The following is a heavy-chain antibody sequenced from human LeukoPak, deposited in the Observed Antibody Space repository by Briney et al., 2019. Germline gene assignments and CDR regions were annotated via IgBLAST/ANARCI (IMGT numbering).Heavy chain of an antibody. CDR2: ISSSSSYI. CDR1: GFTFSSYS. CDR3: ARDAFQQQLVLAAFDI. J-gene: IGHJ3*02. V-gene: IGHV3-21*01. Sequence: PGGSLRLSCAASGFTFSSYSMNWVRQAPGKGLDSVSSISSSSSYIYYADSVKGRFTISRDNAKNSLYLQMNSLRAEDTAVYYCARDAFQQQLVLAAFDIWGQGTMVTVSS. D-gene: IGHD6-13*01.